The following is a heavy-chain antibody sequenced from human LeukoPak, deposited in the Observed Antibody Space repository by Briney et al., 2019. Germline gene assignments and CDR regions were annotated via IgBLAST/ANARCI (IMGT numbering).Heavy chain of an antibody. CDR2: ISSSSSYI. V-gene: IGHV3-21*04. CDR1: GFTFSSYS. J-gene: IGHJ3*01. D-gene: IGHD2-21*02. CDR3: ARGHHVVVATATWASDAFDL. Sequence: GGSLRLSCAASGFTFSSYSMNWVRQAPGKGLEWVSSISSSSSYIYYADSVKGRFTISRDNAKNSLYLQMNSLKASDTAMYYCARGHHVVVATATWASDAFDLWGQGTMVIVSS.